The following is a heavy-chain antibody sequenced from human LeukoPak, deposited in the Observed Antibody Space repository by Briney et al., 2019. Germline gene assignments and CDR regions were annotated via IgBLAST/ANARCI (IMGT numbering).Heavy chain of an antibody. CDR3: VKDDCCSIPGCVIDALVV. D-gene: IGHD2-21*02. CDR2: ITRSGQNT. CDR1: GFPFGDFA. V-gene: IGHV3-23*01. Sequence: GVSLRLSCAASGFPFGDFAMTWVRQVPGGGLQWVSTITRSGQNTYYADSVKGRFTISRDDYKGMLYLQMNSLRAEDTAMYYCVKDDCCSIPGCVIDALVVWGQGTVVTVSS. J-gene: IGHJ3*01.